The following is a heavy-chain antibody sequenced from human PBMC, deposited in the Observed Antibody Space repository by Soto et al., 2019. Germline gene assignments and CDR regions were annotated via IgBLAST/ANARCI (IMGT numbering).Heavy chain of an antibody. CDR1: GYTFTSYG. V-gene: IGHV1-18*01. CDR3: ARGEMFFDS. Sequence: QVQLVQSGAEVKKPGASVKVPCKASGYTFTSYGISWVRQAPGQGLEWMGWISAYSGNTKYAQKFQGRVTMTTDISPGTAYMELRSLRSADTAVYYCARGEMFFDSWGQGTLVTVSS. D-gene: IGHD1-26*01. J-gene: IGHJ4*02. CDR2: ISAYSGNT.